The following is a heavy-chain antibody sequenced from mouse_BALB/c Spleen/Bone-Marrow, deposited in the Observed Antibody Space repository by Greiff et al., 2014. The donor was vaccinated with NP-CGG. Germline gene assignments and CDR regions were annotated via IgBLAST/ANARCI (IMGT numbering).Heavy chain of an antibody. CDR3: ARELVRGMDY. D-gene: IGHD1-1*01. V-gene: IGHV1-54*01. CDR2: INPGSGSI. CDR1: GYAFTNYW. J-gene: IGHJ4*01. Sequence: ESGAELVRPGTSVKVSCKASGYAFTNYWIEWIKQRPGLGLEWIGVINPGSGSINYNEKFKGKATLTADKSSSTAYMQLSSLTSDDSAVYFCARELVRGMDYWGQGTSVTVSS.